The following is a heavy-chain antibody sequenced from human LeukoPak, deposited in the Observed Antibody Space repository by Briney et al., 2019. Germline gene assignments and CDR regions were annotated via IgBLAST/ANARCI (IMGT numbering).Heavy chain of an antibody. CDR3: ARFRDIVVVVAALDY. V-gene: IGHV1-18*01. J-gene: IGHJ4*02. Sequence: ASVKVSCKASGYIFTSYAMNWVRQAPGQGLEWMGWITAYNDNTNYAQNLQGRVTMTTDTSTSTAYMELRSLRSDDTAVYYCARFRDIVVVVAALDYWGQGTLVTVSS. CDR2: ITAYNDNT. CDR1: GYIFTSYA. D-gene: IGHD2-15*01.